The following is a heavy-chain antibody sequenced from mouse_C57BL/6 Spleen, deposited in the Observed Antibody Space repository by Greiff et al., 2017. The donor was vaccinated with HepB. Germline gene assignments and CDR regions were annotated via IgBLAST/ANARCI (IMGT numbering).Heavy chain of an antibody. D-gene: IGHD2-14*01. V-gene: IGHV1-54*01. J-gene: IGHJ2*01. Sequence: QVQLKQSGAELVRPGTSVKVSCKASGYAFTNYLIEWVKQRPGQGLEWIGVINPGSGGTNYNEKFKGKATLTADKSSSTAYMQLSSLTSEDSAVYICARVRDDAYYFDYWGQGTTLTVSS. CDR3: ARVRDDAYYFDY. CDR2: INPGSGGT. CDR1: GYAFTNYL.